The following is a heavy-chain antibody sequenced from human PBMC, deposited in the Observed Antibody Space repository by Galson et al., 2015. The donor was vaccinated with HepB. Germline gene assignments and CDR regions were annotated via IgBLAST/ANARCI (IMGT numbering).Heavy chain of an antibody. D-gene: IGHD1-1*01. CDR3: ARFGEVIPGQITTETNAHAFDM. CDR1: GFSFSSTYR. Sequence: LSLTCAVSGFSFSSTYRWGWIRQSPGKGLEWIGYVYYSGSTYYNPSLTSRVTVSIETSKNQFSLNLRSVTAVDTAVYYCARFGEVIPGQITTETNAHAFDMWGQGTKVTVSS. V-gene: IGHV4-28*01. CDR2: VYYSGST. J-gene: IGHJ3*02.